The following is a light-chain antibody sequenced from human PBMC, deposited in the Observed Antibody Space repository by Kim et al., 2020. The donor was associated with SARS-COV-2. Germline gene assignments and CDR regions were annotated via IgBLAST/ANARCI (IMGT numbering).Light chain of an antibody. CDR3: QQYYSYPPT. J-gene: IGKJ1*01. CDR2: AAS. Sequence: ASTGARVTITCRASQGISSYLAWYQQKPGKAPKLLIYAASTLQSGVPSRFSGSGSGTDFTLTISCLQSEDFATYYCQQYYSYPPTFGQGTKVDIK. CDR1: QGISSY. V-gene: IGKV1-8*01.